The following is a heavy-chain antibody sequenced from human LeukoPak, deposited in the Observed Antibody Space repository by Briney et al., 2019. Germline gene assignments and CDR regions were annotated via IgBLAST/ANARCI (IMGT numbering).Heavy chain of an antibody. CDR2: IYTSGST. D-gene: IGHD3-3*01. CDR3: ARITYYDFWSGYHTFNY. V-gene: IGHV4-61*02. Sequence: SETLSLTCTVSGGSISSGSYYWSWIRQPAGKGLEWIGRIYTSGSTNYNPSLKSRVTISVDTSKNQFSLKLSSVTAADTAVYYCARITYYDFWSGYHTFNYWGRGTLVAVSS. CDR1: GGSISSGSYY. J-gene: IGHJ4*02.